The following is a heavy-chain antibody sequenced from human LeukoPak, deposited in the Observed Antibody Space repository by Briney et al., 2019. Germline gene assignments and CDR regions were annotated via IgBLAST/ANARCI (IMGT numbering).Heavy chain of an antibody. CDR2: TRNKANSYTT. Sequence: GGSLRLSCAASGFTFSDHYMDWVRQAPGKGLEWVGRTRNKANSYTTEYAASVKGRFTISRGDSKNSLYLQMNSLKTEDTAVYYCARVYYDSSGSKIDYWGQGTLVTVSS. CDR3: ARVYYDSSGSKIDY. V-gene: IGHV3-72*01. D-gene: IGHD3-22*01. CDR1: GFTFSDHY. J-gene: IGHJ4*02.